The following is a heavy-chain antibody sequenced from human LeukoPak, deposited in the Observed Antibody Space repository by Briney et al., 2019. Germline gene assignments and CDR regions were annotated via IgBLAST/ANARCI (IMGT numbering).Heavy chain of an antibody. Sequence: PSETLSLTCAVYGGSFSGYYWSWIRQPPGKGLEWIGEINHSGSTNYNPSLKSRVTISVDTSKNQFSLKLSSVTAADTAVYYCARKNYDYVWGSYRSGYYFDYWGQGTLVTVSS. V-gene: IGHV4-34*01. J-gene: IGHJ4*02. CDR2: INHSGST. D-gene: IGHD3-16*02. CDR3: ARKNYDYVWGSYRSGYYFDY. CDR1: GGSFSGYY.